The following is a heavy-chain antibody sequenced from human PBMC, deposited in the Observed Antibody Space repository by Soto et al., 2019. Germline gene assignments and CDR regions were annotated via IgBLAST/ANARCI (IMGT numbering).Heavy chain of an antibody. Sequence: GSLRLSCAASGFTFSSYAMSWVRQAPGKGLEWVSSTSASGGTTYYADSVKGRFTISRDDSKNILYLEMNSLRAEDTAVYYCAKAKYSSSWWAVDYWGQGTLVTVSS. V-gene: IGHV3-23*01. CDR2: TSASGGTT. CDR3: AKAKYSSSWWAVDY. J-gene: IGHJ4*02. D-gene: IGHD6-13*01. CDR1: GFTFSSYA.